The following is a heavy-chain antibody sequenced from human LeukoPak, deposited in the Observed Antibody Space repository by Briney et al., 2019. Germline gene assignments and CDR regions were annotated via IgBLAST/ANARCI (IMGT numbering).Heavy chain of an antibody. J-gene: IGHJ4*02. D-gene: IGHD6-6*01. CDR2: IYYSGTS. Sequence: SQTLSLTCTVSGGXISSGSYYWSWIRQHPGKGLEWIGHIYYSGTSFYNPSLTSRVTISVDTSKNQFSLKLTSVNDADTAVYYCARIERSSYSLGFDYWGQGTLVTVSS. CDR3: ARIERSSYSLGFDY. CDR1: GGXISSGSYY. V-gene: IGHV4-31*03.